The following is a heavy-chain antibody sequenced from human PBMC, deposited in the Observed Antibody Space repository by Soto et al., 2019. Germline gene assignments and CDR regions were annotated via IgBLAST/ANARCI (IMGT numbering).Heavy chain of an antibody. D-gene: IGHD3-16*01. Sequence: PGGSLRLSCAASGFIFSDFVLAWVRQAPGKGLEWVSAISPTGSNTYYIDSVRGRFTISRDSTRNTLSLHLNSLRAEDTAVYFCEKGDVTVSGTLGFDYWGQGTLVTVSS. CDR1: GFIFSDFV. V-gene: IGHV3-23*01. CDR2: ISPTGSNT. J-gene: IGHJ4*02. CDR3: EKGDVTVSGTLGFDY.